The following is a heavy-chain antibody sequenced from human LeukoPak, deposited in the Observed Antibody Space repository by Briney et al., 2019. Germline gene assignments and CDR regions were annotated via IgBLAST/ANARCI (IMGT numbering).Heavy chain of an antibody. J-gene: IGHJ5*02. CDR1: GGSISSYY. CDR2: IYYSGST. D-gene: IGHD1-26*01. V-gene: IGHV4-59*08. Sequence: KPSETLSLACTVSGGSISSYYWSWIRQPPGKGLEWIGYIYYSGSTNYNPSLKSRVTISVDTSKNQFSLKLSSVTAADTAVYYCARQRGGEWELSNWFDPWGQGTLVTVSS. CDR3: ARQRGGEWELSNWFDP.